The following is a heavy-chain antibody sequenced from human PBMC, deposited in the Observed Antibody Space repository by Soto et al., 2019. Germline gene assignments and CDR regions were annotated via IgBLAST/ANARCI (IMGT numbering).Heavy chain of an antibody. V-gene: IGHV1-69*01. Sequence: QVQLVQSGAEVKKPGSSVKVSCKASGGTFSSYAISWVRQAPGQGLEWMGGIIPIFGTANYAQKFQGRVPITADESTSTAYMALSSLRSEDMAVYYCAVYGSGSSNYYYYGMDVWGQGTTVTVSS. D-gene: IGHD3-10*01. CDR2: IIPIFGTA. J-gene: IGHJ6*02. CDR1: GGTFSSYA. CDR3: AVYGSGSSNYYYYGMDV.